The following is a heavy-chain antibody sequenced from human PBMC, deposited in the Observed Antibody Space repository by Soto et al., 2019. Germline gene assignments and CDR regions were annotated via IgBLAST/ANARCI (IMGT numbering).Heavy chain of an antibody. V-gene: IGHV1-69*02. CDR2: FNPILSFE. CDR3: ATSFGSGSRAFDY. J-gene: IGHJ4*02. CDR1: GDTFNFYT. Sequence: QVQLVQSGAEVKKPGSSVKVSCKASGDTFNFYTINWVRQAPGLGLEWMGRFNPILSFENSALKFQGRVPLTADKSTSTAYMELSSLRSEDTAIYYCATSFGSGSRAFDYWGQGALVTVSS. D-gene: IGHD3-10*01.